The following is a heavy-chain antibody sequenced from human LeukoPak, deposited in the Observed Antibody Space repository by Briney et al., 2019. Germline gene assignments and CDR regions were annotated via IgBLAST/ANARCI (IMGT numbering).Heavy chain of an antibody. J-gene: IGHJ4*02. V-gene: IGHV3-48*04. CDR3: ARDGGATMVRGVATYDS. CDR1: GFPFSRYS. D-gene: IGHD3-10*01. CDR2: ISRSSSTI. Sequence: GSLRLSFAASGFPFSRYSMNWVRQAPGKGLEWVSYISRSSSTIHYADSVKGRFTISRDNAKSSLFLQMNSLRAEDTAVYYCARDGGATMVRGVATYDSWGQGTLVTVSS.